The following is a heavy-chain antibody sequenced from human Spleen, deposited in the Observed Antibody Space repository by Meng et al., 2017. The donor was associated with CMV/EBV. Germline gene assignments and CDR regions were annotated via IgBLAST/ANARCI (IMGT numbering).Heavy chain of an antibody. CDR2: IFWNNDK. CDR1: GFSVSTSGVG. D-gene: IGHD4-11*01. V-gene: IGHV2-5*01. Sequence: CTFSGFSVSTSGVGVGRIRQPPGKALEWLALIFWNNDKRYSPSLRSRLTITKETSKNQVVLTMTNMDPVDTATYYCAHTGGNYNLDYWGQRTLVTVSS. J-gene: IGHJ4*02. CDR3: AHTGGNYNLDY.